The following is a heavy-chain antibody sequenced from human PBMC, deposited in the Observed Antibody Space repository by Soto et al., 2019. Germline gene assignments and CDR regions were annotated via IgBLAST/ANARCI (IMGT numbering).Heavy chain of an antibody. V-gene: IGHV1-69*06. Sequence: SVKVSCKASGGTLSSYTITWVRQAPGQGLEWMGGIIPFFGSTNYAQKFQDRITITADKSTSTAYMELSSLRSEDTAVYYCARGRDVYYYYHLDVWGQGTTVTVSS. CDR3: ARGRDVYYYYHLDV. CDR2: IIPFFGST. J-gene: IGHJ6*02. CDR1: GGTLSSYT.